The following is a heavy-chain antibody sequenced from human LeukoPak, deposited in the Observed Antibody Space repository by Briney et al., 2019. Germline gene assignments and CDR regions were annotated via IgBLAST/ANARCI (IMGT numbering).Heavy chain of an antibody. J-gene: IGHJ3*02. V-gene: IGHV3-33*01. CDR2: IWYDGSNK. CDR3: ARGVTDVLRFLEWFDAFDI. Sequence: GGSLRLSCAASGFTFSNYGMHWVRQGPGKGLEWVAVIWYDGSNKYYADSVKGRFTISRDNSKNTLYLQMNSLRAEDTAVYYCARGVTDVLRFLEWFDAFDIWGQGTMVTVSS. D-gene: IGHD3-3*01. CDR1: GFTFSNYG.